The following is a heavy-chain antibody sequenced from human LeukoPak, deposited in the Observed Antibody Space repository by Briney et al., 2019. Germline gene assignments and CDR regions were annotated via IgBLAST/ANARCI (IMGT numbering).Heavy chain of an antibody. CDR3: ARRYSGSWYFDY. CDR1: GGSISSYY. V-gene: IGHV4-59*01. J-gene: IGHJ4*02. D-gene: IGHD1-26*01. Sequence: PSETLSLTCTVSGGSISSYYWSWIRQPPGKGLEWIGDIYYSGSTHYNPSLKSRATISVDMSKNQFSLRLSSATDADTAVYYCARRYSGSWYFDYWGQGALVTVSS. CDR2: IYYSGST.